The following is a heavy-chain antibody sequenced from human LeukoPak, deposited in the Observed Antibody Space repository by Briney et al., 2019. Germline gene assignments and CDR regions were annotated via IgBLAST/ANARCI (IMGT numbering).Heavy chain of an antibody. CDR3: ARDSYSSGWDNWFDP. V-gene: IGHV4-59*01. D-gene: IGHD6-19*01. J-gene: IGHJ5*02. CDR2: IYYSGST. Sequence: PSETLSLTCTVSGGSISSYYWSWIRQPPGKGLEWIGYIYYSGSTNYNPSLKSRVTISVDTSKNQFSLKLSSVTAADTAVYYCARDSYSSGWDNWFDPWGQGTLVTVSS. CDR1: GGSISSYY.